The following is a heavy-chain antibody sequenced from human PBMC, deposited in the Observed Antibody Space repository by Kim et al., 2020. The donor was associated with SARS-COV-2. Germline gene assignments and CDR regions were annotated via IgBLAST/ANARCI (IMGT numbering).Heavy chain of an antibody. CDR3: ASRPAGSGSYYRDY. V-gene: IGHV4-39*01. J-gene: IGHJ4*02. D-gene: IGHD3-10*01. CDR1: GGSISSSSYY. Sequence: SETLSLTCTISGGSISSSSYYWGWIRQPPGKGLEWIGSIYYSGSTYYNPSLKSRVTISVDTSKNQFSLKLSSVTAADTAVYYCASRPAGSGSYYRDYWGQGTLVTVSS. CDR2: IYYSGST.